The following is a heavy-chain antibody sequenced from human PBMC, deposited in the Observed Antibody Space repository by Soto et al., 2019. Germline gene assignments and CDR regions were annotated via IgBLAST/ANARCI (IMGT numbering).Heavy chain of an antibody. CDR3: ARGGEYYYYGMDV. V-gene: IGHV4-59*01. Sequence: QVQLQESGPGLVKPSETLSLTCTVSGGSISSYYWNWIRQPPGKGLEWIGYIYYSGSTNYNPSLKRRVALFVDTSKIQFCLKLSSVTAADTAVYYCARGGEYYYYGMDVWGQGTTVTVSS. D-gene: IGHD3-10*01. CDR1: GGSISSYY. CDR2: IYYSGST. J-gene: IGHJ6*02.